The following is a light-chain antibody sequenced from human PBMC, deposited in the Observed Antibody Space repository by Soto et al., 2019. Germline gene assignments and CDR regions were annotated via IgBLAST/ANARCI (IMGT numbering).Light chain of an antibody. CDR1: QSIASY. J-gene: IGKJ1*01. V-gene: IGKV1-8*01. CDR2: AAS. Sequence: AIRMTQSPSSFSASTGDRANISCRASQSIASYLAWYQQKPGTAPKLLISAASTLQSGVPSRFSGSGSGTEFTLTISSLQPEDFATYFCLQHNNYPPTFGQGTKVDIK. CDR3: LQHNNYPPT.